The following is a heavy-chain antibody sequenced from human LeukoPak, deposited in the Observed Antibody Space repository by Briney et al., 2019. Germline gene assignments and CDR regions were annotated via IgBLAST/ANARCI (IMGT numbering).Heavy chain of an antibody. Sequence: GGSLRLSCAASGFTFNSYAMHWVRQAPGKGPEWVAVISYDGSNKYYADSVKGRFTISRDNSKNTLYLQMNSLRAEDTAVYYCARDSTYYYDSGSSGPHYFTPGAREPWSPSPQ. CDR3: ARDSTYYYDSGSSGPHYFTP. J-gene: IGHJ4*02. CDR2: ISYDGSNK. V-gene: IGHV3-30*01. CDR1: GFTFNSYA. D-gene: IGHD3-10*01.